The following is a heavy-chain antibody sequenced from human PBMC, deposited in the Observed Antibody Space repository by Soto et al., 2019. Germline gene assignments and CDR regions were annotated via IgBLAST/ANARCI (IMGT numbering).Heavy chain of an antibody. Sequence: GASLKVSCKASGYTFTSYDINWVRQATGQGLEWMGWMNPNSGNTGYAQKFQGRVTTTRNTSISTAYMELSSLRSEDTAVYYCARVWSSIYYCDLGEYFFDYCGQRSFVIVSS. CDR3: ARVWSSIYYCDLGEYFFDY. CDR1: GYTFTSYD. J-gene: IGHJ4*02. D-gene: IGHD4-17*01. V-gene: IGHV1-8*01. CDR2: MNPNSGNT.